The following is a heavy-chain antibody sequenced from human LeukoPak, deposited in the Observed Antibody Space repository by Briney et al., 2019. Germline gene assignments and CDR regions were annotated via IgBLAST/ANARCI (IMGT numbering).Heavy chain of an antibody. CDR2: INPSGGST. CDR1: GYTFTSYY. J-gene: IGHJ3*02. Sequence: ASVKVSCKASGYTFTSYYMHWVRQAPGQGLEWMGIINPSGGSTSYAQKFQGRVTMTRDTSTSTVYMELSSPRSEDTAVYYCARELLDSSGYPGAFDIWGQGTMVTVSS. V-gene: IGHV1-46*01. CDR3: ARELLDSSGYPGAFDI. D-gene: IGHD3-22*01.